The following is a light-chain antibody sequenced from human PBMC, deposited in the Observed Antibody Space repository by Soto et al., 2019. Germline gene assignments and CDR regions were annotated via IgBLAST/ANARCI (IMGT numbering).Light chain of an antibody. Sequence: EVVLTQSPGTLSLSPGESATLSCRASQSVSSNYFAWYQQKPGQAPRLLIYGASNRATGIPDRFSGSGSGTEFTLTISRLEPEDFAVYYCQQYGRRQYTFGQGTKLEIK. V-gene: IGKV3-20*01. CDR2: GAS. J-gene: IGKJ2*01. CDR3: QQYGRRQYT. CDR1: QSVSSNY.